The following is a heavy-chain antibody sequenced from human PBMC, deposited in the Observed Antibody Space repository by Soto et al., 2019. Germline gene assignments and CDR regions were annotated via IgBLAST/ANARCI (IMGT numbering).Heavy chain of an antibody. J-gene: IGHJ3*02. D-gene: IGHD3-22*01. V-gene: IGHV3-23*01. CDR3: AKDRSATMIVVVTLGAFDI. CDR1: GFTFSSYA. Sequence: PGGSLRLSCAASGFTFSSYAMSWVRQAPGKGLEWVSAISGSGGSTYYADSVKGRFTISRDNSKNTLYLQMNSLGAEDTAVYYCAKDRSATMIVVVTLGAFDIWGQGTIVTVSS. CDR2: ISGSGGST.